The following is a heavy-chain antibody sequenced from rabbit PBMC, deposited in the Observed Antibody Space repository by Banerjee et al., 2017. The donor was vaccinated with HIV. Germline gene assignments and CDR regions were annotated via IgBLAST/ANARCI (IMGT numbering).Heavy chain of an antibody. CDR2: IDTNTGYT. D-gene: IGHD1-1*01. J-gene: IGHJ4*01. CDR3: PGSLVDKPNL. V-gene: IGHV1S40*01. Sequence: QSLEESGGDLVKPGASLTLTCKASGFDFSSSYWACWVRQAPGKGLEWIGFIDTNTGYTYYASWAKGRFTISQTSPTTVTLQMTSLTVADTATYFCPGSLVDKPNLWGQGTLVTVS. CDR1: GFDFSSSYW.